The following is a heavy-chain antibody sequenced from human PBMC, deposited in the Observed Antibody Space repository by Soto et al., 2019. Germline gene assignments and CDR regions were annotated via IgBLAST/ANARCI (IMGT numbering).Heavy chain of an antibody. V-gene: IGHV1-18*01. CDR3: ARYGITGTDYYYYYMDV. J-gene: IGHJ6*03. CDR2: ISAYNGNT. D-gene: IGHD1-20*01. CDR1: GYTFTSYG. Sequence: QVQLVQSGAEVKKPGASVKVSCKASGYTFTSYGISWVRQAPGQGLEWMGWISAYNGNTNYAQKLQGSVTMTTDTTTSTAYMELRSLRSDDTAVYYCARYGITGTDYYYYYMDVWGKGTTVTVSS.